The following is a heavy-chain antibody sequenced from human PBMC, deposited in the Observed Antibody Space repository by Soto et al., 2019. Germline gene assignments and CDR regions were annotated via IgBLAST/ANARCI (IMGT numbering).Heavy chain of an antibody. CDR2: ISGSGGST. CDR1: GFTFSSYA. D-gene: IGHD2-15*01. CDR3: AKANLVVAATPVYYYYGMDV. Sequence: ESGGGLVQPGGSLRLSCAASGFTFSSYAMSWVRQAPGKGLEWVSAISGSGGSTYYADSVKGRFTISRDNSKNTLYLQMNSLRAEDTAVYYCAKANLVVAATPVYYYYGMDVWGQGTTVTVSS. V-gene: IGHV3-23*01. J-gene: IGHJ6*02.